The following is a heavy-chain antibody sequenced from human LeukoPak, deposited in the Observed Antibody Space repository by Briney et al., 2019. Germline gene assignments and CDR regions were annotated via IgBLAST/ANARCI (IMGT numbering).Heavy chain of an antibody. CDR3: ARDDTAMGS. CDR1: GASIRSYS. J-gene: IGHJ4*02. Sequence: SSETLSLTCSVSGASIRSYSWSWLRQPAGKGLEWIGRIHTSASTEYNPSLKSRVTMSVDTSKNQFSLKLNSVTAADTAVYYCARDDTAMGSWGQGTLVTVSS. D-gene: IGHD5-18*01. CDR2: IHTSAST. V-gene: IGHV4-4*07.